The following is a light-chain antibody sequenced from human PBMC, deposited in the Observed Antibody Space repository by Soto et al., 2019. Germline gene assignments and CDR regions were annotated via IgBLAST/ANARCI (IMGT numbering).Light chain of an antibody. CDR3: QQYHFYSLT. Sequence: DIQMTQSPSTLSAPVGDRVTITCRASQSISTWLAWYQQKPGKAPKLLIYDASSLESGVPSRFSGSGSGTEFTLTISSLQPDDFATYYCQQYHFYSLTFGGGTKVDIK. J-gene: IGKJ4*01. CDR1: QSISTW. V-gene: IGKV1-5*01. CDR2: DAS.